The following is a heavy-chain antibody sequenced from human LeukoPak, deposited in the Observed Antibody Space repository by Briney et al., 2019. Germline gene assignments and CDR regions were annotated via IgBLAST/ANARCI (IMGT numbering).Heavy chain of an antibody. CDR3: AKDASPYY. Sequence: GGSLRLSCAASGFTFSSFAMTWVRQAPGKGLEWVAGISGSGGSTYYADSVKGRFTISRDNSENTLYLQMNSLRAEDTAVYYCAKDASPYYWGQGTLVTVSS. V-gene: IGHV3-23*01. CDR1: GFTFSSFA. J-gene: IGHJ4*02. CDR2: ISGSGGST.